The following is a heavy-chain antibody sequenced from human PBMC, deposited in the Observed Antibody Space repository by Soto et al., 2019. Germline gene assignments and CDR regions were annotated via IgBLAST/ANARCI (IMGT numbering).Heavy chain of an antibody. V-gene: IGHV3-23*01. J-gene: IGHJ4*02. CDR1: GFTFSSYA. CDR2: ISGSGGST. CDR3: AKDSDVGTIGYYFDF. D-gene: IGHD1-26*01. Sequence: EVQLLESGGGLVQPGGSLRLSCAASGFTFSSYALNWVRQAPGKGLEWVSGISGSGGSTAYADSVKGRFTIARDNSKNTLYLQMNSLRAEDTAVYYCAKDSDVGTIGYYFDFWGQGTLVTVSS.